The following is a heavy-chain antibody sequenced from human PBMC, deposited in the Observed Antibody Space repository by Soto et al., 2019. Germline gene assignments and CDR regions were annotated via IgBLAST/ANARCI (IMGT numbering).Heavy chain of an antibody. V-gene: IGHV5-10-1*01. CDR1: GYSFTSYS. D-gene: IGHD3-16*01. Sequence: GECLKISCMGSGYSFTSYSISGVRLMPGKGLEGMGMIDPIDSYTNYSPSFQGHVTISADKSISTAYLQWSSLKASDTAMYYCARRAHMSRRGETFSYYYYGMDVWGQGTTVTVSS. CDR3: ARRAHMSRRGETFSYYYYGMDV. CDR2: IDPIDSYT. J-gene: IGHJ6*02.